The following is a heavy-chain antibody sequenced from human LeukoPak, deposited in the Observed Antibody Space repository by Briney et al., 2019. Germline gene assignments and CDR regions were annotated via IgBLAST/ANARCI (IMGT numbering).Heavy chain of an antibody. V-gene: IGHV3-7*03. D-gene: IGHD5-18*01. J-gene: IGHJ5*02. Sequence: GGSLRLSCVASGLAVSNHWMSWVRQAPGKGLEWVANIREERGQEYYVDSVKGRFTISKNSAKNSLYLQMNTLRVEDTAMYYCASLDTAKQPLANHWGQGTLVTVSS. CDR2: IREERGQE. CDR3: ASLDTAKQPLANH. CDR1: GLAVSNHW.